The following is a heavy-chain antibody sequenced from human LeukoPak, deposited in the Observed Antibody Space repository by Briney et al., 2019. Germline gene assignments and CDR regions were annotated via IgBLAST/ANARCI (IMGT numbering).Heavy chain of an antibody. J-gene: IGHJ6*02. D-gene: IGHD2-2*03. V-gene: IGHV4-59*01. CDR2: IYYSGST. Sequence: TSETLSLTCTVSGGSISSYYWSWIRQPPGKGLEWIGYIYYSGSTNYNPSLKSRVTISVDTSKNQFSLKLSSVTAADTAVYYCARVDGYYYGMDVWGQGTTVTVSS. CDR1: GGSISSYY. CDR3: ARVDGYYYGMDV.